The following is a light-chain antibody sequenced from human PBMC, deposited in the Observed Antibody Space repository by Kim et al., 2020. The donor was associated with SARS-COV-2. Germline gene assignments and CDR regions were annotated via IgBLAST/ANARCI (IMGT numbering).Light chain of an antibody. CDR3: HQSSTLPLT. CDR1: QGIGSS. Sequence: GTPEEKVTIACRASQGIGSSLHWYQQKPDQSPKLLIKYASQSFSGVPSRFSGSGSGTDFALTINSLEAEDTATYYCHQSSTLPLTFGGGTKVDIK. V-gene: IGKV6-21*01. CDR2: YAS. J-gene: IGKJ4*01.